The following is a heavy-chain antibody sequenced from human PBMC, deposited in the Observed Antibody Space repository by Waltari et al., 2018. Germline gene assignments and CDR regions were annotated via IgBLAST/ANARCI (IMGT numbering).Heavy chain of an antibody. D-gene: IGHD3-3*01. Sequence: QVTLKESGPALVKPTQTLTLACTFSGFSLTTTGMRMNWIRQPPGKALEWLAHIDWDGDDFYNPSLKTRLTISKDTSRNQVVLRLANMDPADTATYYCARGSGAYTYHFDYWGQGTLVSVSS. J-gene: IGHJ4*02. CDR1: GFSLTTTGMR. CDR3: ARGSGAYTYHFDY. CDR2: IDWDGDD. V-gene: IGHV2-70*04.